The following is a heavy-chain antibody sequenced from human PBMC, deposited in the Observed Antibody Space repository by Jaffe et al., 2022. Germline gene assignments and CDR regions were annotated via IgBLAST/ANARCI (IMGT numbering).Heavy chain of an antibody. CDR2: ISDSGDST. CDR1: GFTFSSYA. V-gene: IGHV3-23*01. Sequence: EVQLLESGGGLVQPGGSLRLSCAASGFTFSSYAMNWVRQAPGKGLEWVSGISDSGDSTYYADSVKGRFTISRDNSKNTLYLQMNSLRAEDTAVYYCAKDLMSVVPSYFDYWGQGSLVTVSS. CDR3: AKDLMSVVPSYFDY. D-gene: IGHD2-15*01. J-gene: IGHJ4*02.